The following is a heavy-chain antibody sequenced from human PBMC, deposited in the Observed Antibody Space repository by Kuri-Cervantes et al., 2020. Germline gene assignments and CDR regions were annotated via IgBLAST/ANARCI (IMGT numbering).Heavy chain of an antibody. CDR3: AKSPGRGVMDV. V-gene: IGHV3-30-3*02. J-gene: IGHJ6*04. CDR1: GFTFSSYA. CDR2: ISYDGNEK. D-gene: IGHD3-10*01. Sequence: GESLKISCAASGFTFSSYAMSWVRQAPGKGLEWVALISYDGNEKDYADSVKGRFTISRDNSKNTLYLRMNSVRGGDTAVYYCAKSPGRGVMDVWGKGTTVTVSS.